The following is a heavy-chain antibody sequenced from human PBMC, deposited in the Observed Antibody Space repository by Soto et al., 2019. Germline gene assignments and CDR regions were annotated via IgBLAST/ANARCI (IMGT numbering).Heavy chain of an antibody. V-gene: IGHV3-23*01. Sequence: GASLRLSCSASGFTFSSYAMSWVRQAPGKGLEWVSAISGSGGSTYYADSVKGRFTISRDNSKNTLYLQMNSLRAEDTAVYYCAAYFYDSSGYEPYYSMYVSGQGTTVTV. CDR3: AAYFYDSSGYEPYYSMYV. CDR1: GFTFSSYA. CDR2: ISGSGGST. D-gene: IGHD3-22*01. J-gene: IGHJ6*02.